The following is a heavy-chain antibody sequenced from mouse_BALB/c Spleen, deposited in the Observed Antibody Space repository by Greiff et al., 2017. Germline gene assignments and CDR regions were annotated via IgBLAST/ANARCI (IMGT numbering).Heavy chain of an antibody. Sequence: QVQLQQSGAELARPGASVKMSCKASGYTFTSYTMHWVKQRPGQGLEWIGYINPSSGYTNYNQKFKDKATLTADKSSSTAYMQLSSLTSEDSAVYYCAMASTMITTGFAYWGQGTLVTVSA. J-gene: IGHJ3*01. CDR1: GYTFTSYT. CDR3: AMASTMITTGFAY. D-gene: IGHD2-4*01. V-gene: IGHV1-4*01. CDR2: INPSSGYT.